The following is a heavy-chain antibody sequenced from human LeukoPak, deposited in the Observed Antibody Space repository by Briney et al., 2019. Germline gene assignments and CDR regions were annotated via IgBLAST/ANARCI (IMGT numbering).Heavy chain of an antibody. CDR1: GFTFGDYA. CDR3: TRDLCSSTSCYATFDY. V-gene: IGHV3-49*04. CDR2: IRSKAYGGTT. Sequence: GGSLRLSCTAPGFTFGDYAMSWVRQAPGKGLEWVAFIRSKAYGGTTEYAASAKGRFTISRDDSKSIAYLQMNSLKTEDTDVYYCTRDLCSSTSCYATFDYWGQGTLVTVSS. J-gene: IGHJ4*02. D-gene: IGHD2-2*01.